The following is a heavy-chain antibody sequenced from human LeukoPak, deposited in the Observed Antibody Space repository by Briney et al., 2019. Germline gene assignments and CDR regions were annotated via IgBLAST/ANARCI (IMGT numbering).Heavy chain of an antibody. D-gene: IGHD2/OR15-2a*01. Sequence: SETLSLTFTVSGPSISTYYWGWIRQPPGKGLEWTAYISDIGSINYNPSLRSEVNISLERSKNQFSLKLSSVTAADTAVYYCAGHHPRNTVDFWGKGTLVTVSS. CDR3: AGHHPRNTVDF. V-gene: IGHV4-59*08. CDR1: GPSISTYY. J-gene: IGHJ4*02. CDR2: ISDIGSI.